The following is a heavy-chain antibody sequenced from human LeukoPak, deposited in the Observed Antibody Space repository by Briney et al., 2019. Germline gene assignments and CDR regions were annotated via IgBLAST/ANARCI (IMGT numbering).Heavy chain of an antibody. V-gene: IGHV1-2*02. CDR1: GYTFTGYY. CDR2: INPNSGGI. D-gene: IGHD1-1*01. CDR3: ARDTGTTFVDY. J-gene: IGHJ4*02. Sequence: ASVKVSCKASGYTFTGYYMHWVRQAPGQGLEWMGWINPNSGGINYAQKFQGRVTMTRDTSISTAYMELSRLRSDDTAVYYCARDTGTTFVDYWGQGTLVTVSS.